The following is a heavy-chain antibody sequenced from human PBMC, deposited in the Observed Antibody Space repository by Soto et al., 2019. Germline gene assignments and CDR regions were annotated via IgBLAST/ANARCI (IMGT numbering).Heavy chain of an antibody. CDR1: GGTFSSYA. Sequence: QVQLVQSGAEVKKPGSSVKVSCKASGGTFSSYAISWVRQAPGQGLEWMGGFIPIFGTANYAQKFQGRVTITADESTSTAYMELSSLRSEDTAVYYCARGKAVAGPISYYFDYWGQGTLVTVSS. V-gene: IGHV1-69*01. CDR2: FIPIFGTA. CDR3: ARGKAVAGPISYYFDY. J-gene: IGHJ4*02. D-gene: IGHD6-19*01.